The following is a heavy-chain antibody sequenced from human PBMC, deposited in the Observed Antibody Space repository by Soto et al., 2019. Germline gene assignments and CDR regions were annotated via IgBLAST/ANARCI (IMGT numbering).Heavy chain of an antibody. CDR1: GYNFANYW. Sequence: RGESLKISCKGSGYNFANYWIGWVRQMPGKGLEWMGMIFPGDSDTKNSPSLQGQITMPVDKSNSSAYLQWRSLKASDTAMYYCAAGYTTGPDAFDIWGQGTMVTVSS. CDR2: IFPGDSDT. D-gene: IGHD6-13*01. J-gene: IGHJ3*02. CDR3: AAGYTTGPDAFDI. V-gene: IGHV5-51*01.